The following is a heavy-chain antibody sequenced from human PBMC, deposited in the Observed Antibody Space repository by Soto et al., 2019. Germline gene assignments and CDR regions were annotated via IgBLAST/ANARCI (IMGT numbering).Heavy chain of an antibody. D-gene: IGHD6-13*01. V-gene: IGHV3-21*01. CDR2: ISSSSSYI. CDR3: ARDLTGPSALAAAAVYYYYGMDV. CDR1: GFTFSSYS. Sequence: GGSLRLSCAASGFTFSSYSMNWVRQAPGKGLEWVSSISSSSSYIYYADSVKGRFTISRDNAKNSLYLQMNSLRAEDTAVYYCARDLTGPSALAAAAVYYYYGMDVWGQGTTVTVSS. J-gene: IGHJ6*02.